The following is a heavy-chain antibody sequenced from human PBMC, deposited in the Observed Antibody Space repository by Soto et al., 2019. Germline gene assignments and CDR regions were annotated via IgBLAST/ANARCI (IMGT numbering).Heavy chain of an antibody. D-gene: IGHD3-10*01. J-gene: IGHJ6*02. CDR2: ISAYNGNT. CDR1: GYTFTSYG. Sequence: GXSAKVSFKASGYTFTSYGISWVRQAPGQGLEWMGWISAYNGNTNYAQNLQGRVTMTTDTSTSTAYMELRSLRSDDTAVYYCARDLAYYYGSGVPDGMDVWGQGTTVTVSS. V-gene: IGHV1-18*04. CDR3: ARDLAYYYGSGVPDGMDV.